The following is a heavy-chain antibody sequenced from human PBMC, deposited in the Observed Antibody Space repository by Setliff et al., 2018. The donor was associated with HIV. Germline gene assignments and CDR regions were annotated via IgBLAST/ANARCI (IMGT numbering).Heavy chain of an antibody. CDR3: AIPPLESTVTTANYFES. CDR2: IYTSGST. Sequence: SSETLSLTCTVSGGSISSYYWSWIRQPPGKGLEWIGYIYTSGSTNYNPSLKSRVTISVDTSKFQFSLKLNSVTAADTAVYYCAIPPLESTVTTANYFESWGQGILVTVSS. J-gene: IGHJ4*02. D-gene: IGHD4-17*01. V-gene: IGHV4-4*08. CDR1: GGSISSYY.